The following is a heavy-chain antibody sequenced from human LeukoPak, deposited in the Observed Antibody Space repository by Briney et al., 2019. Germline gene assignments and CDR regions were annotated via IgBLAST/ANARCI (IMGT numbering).Heavy chain of an antibody. CDR2: VWYDGRNK. D-gene: IGHD3-22*01. Sequence: GGSLRLSCAASGFTLSNYGMHWVRQAPGKGLEWVAVVWYDGRNKYYADSVKGRFTISRDNYKNTMYLQMNSLRAEDTAVYYCARVYDSSGFYNTHAFDIWGQGTMVTVSS. CDR3: ARVYDSSGFYNTHAFDI. V-gene: IGHV3-33*01. CDR1: GFTLSNYG. J-gene: IGHJ3*02.